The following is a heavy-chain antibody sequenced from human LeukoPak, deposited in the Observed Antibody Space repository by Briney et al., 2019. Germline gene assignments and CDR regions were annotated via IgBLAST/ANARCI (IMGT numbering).Heavy chain of an antibody. CDR2: IYYSGST. CDR3: ASSQRGTNGPFDMDV. CDR1: GGSISSSSYY. Sequence: SETLSLTCTVSGGSISSSSYYWGWIRQPPGKGLEWIGSIYYSGSTYYNPSLKSRVTISVDTSKNQFSLKLSSVTAADTAVYYCASSQRGTNGPFDMDVWGKGTTVTVSS. J-gene: IGHJ6*03. V-gene: IGHV4-39*01. D-gene: IGHD2-8*01.